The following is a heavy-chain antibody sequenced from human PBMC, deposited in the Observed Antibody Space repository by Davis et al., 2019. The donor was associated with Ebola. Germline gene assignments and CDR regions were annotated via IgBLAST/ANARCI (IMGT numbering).Heavy chain of an antibody. V-gene: IGHV3-30*18. J-gene: IGHJ4*02. D-gene: IGHD3-3*01. CDR1: GFTFSSYG. CDR2: ISYDGSNK. Sequence: PGGSLRLSCAASGFTFSSYGMHWVRQAPGKGLEWVAVISYDGSNKYYADSVKGRFTISRDNSKNTLYLQMNSLRAEDTAVYYCAKERAETIFGVGTLFWGQGTLVTVSS. CDR3: AKERAETIFGVGTLF.